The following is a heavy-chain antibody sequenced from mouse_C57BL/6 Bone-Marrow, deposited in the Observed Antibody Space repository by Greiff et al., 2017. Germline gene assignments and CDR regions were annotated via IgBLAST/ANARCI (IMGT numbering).Heavy chain of an antibody. V-gene: IGHV1-81*01. Sequence: VKLQESGAELARPGASVKLSCKASGYTFTSYGISWVKQRTGQGLEWIGEIYPRSGNTYYNEKFKGKATITADTSSNTAYLQLSSLTSEDTAVYYCAPPGFADWGQGTLVTVSA. CDR3: APPGFAD. CDR2: IYPRSGNT. CDR1: GYTFTSYG. J-gene: IGHJ3*01.